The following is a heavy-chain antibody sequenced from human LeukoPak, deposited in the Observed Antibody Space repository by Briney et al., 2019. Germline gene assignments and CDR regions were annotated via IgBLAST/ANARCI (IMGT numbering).Heavy chain of an antibody. CDR1: GFSFSSYW. CDR3: ARVIVVGGVGYISTTNFDY. D-gene: IGHD2-8*01. CDR2: IQQDGSEK. V-gene: IGHV3-7*01. Sequence: GGSLRLSCAGSGFSFSSYWMSWVRQVPGKGLEWVANIQQDGSEKNYVDSVMGRLTISRDNAKNSLYLQMNSLRVEDTAVYYCARVIVVGGVGYISTTNFDYWGQGMLVTVSS. J-gene: IGHJ4*02.